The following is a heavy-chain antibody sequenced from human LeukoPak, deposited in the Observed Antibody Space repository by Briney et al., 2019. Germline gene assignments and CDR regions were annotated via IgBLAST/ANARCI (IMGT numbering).Heavy chain of an antibody. D-gene: IGHD3-10*01. J-gene: IGHJ4*02. CDR2: IRGDGYDT. Sequence: GGSLRLSCTASGLRFSDFWMHWVRQAPGKGLVWVSRIRGDGYDTNYADSVKGRFTISRDNAQNTLYLRMNSLRAEDTAVYYCASDRVLGSGSLDNWGQGTLVTVSS. CDR1: GLRFSDFW. V-gene: IGHV3-74*01. CDR3: ASDRVLGSGSLDN.